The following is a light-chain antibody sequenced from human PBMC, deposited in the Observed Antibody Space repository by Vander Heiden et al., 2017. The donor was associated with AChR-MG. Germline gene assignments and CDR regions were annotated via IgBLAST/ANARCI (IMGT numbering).Light chain of an antibody. CDR3: QQDNDWPPK. CDR1: QSVRSN. J-gene: IGKJ1*01. Sequence: EIVMTQSPATLSVSPGERATLSCRASQSVRSNLAWYQQKPGQAPRLLIHGASTRATGIPARFSGSGSGTEFTLTFSSLQSEDLAVYYCQQDNDWPPKFGQGTKVEIK. CDR2: GAS. V-gene: IGKV3-15*01.